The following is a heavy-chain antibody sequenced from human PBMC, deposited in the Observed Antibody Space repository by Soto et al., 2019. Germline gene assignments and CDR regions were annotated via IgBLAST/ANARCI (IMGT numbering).Heavy chain of an antibody. CDR2: ISWNSDSI. CDR3: AKEGGSSYAFDI. V-gene: IGHV3-9*01. J-gene: IGHJ3*02. CDR1: GFTFDDYA. D-gene: IGHD6-6*01. Sequence: GGSLRLSCAASGFTFDDYAMHWVRQAPGKGLEWVSGISWNSDSIGYADTVKGRFTISRDNAKNSLYLQMNSLRAEDTALYFCAKEGGSSYAFDIWGQGTMVTVSS.